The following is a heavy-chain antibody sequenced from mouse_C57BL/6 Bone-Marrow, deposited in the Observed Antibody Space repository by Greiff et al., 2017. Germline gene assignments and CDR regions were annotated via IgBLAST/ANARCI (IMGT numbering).Heavy chain of an antibody. V-gene: IGHV1-42*01. CDR3: ARPLLLRSFAY. Sequence: EVMLVESGPELVKPGASVKISCKASGYSFTGYYMNWVKQSPEKSLEWIGEINPSTGGTTYNQKFKAKATLTVDKSSSTAYMQLKSLTSEDSAVYYCARPLLLRSFAYWGQGTLVTVSA. D-gene: IGHD1-1*01. CDR1: GYSFTGYY. J-gene: IGHJ3*01. CDR2: INPSTGGT.